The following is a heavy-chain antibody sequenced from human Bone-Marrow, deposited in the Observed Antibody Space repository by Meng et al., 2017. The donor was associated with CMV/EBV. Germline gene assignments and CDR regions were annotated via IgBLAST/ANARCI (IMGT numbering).Heavy chain of an antibody. V-gene: IGHV3-74*01. Sequence: GGSLRLSCAASGFTFSSYWMSWVRQAPGKGLEWVSRINNDGSTTNYADSVKGRFTISRDNAKNTLYLQMNSLRAEDTAVYYCERSAGRDGHWGQGTLVTVSS. D-gene: IGHD1-26*01. CDR2: INNDGSTT. J-gene: IGHJ4*02. CDR3: ERSAGRDGH. CDR1: GFTFSSYW.